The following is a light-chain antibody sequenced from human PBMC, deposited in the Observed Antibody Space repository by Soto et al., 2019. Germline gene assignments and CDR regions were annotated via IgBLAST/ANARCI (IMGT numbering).Light chain of an antibody. J-gene: IGKJ1*01. CDR1: QSVTSN. Sequence: EIVMTQSPATLSVSPGERATRSCRASQSVTSNLAWYQRKPGQAPRLLIYGASTRATGIPARFSGSGSGTEFTLTISSLQSEDFAVYYCEQYNNWPRTFGQGTKVDIK. CDR3: EQYNNWPRT. CDR2: GAS. V-gene: IGKV3-15*01.